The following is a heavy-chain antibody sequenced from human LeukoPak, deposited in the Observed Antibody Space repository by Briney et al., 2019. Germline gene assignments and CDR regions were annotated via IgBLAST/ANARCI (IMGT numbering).Heavy chain of an antibody. CDR2: IIPIFGTA. J-gene: IGHJ4*02. CDR1: GGTFSSYA. CDR3: ASRLYCSNTRCRNFPFAY. V-gene: IGHV1-69*01. D-gene: IGHD2-2*01. Sequence: SVKVSCKASGGTFSSYAINWVRQAPGQGLEWMGGIIPIFGTANYAQKFQDRVTITADESTSTAYMELSSLRSEDTAIYYRASRLYCSNTRCRNFPFAYWGQGTLVTVSS.